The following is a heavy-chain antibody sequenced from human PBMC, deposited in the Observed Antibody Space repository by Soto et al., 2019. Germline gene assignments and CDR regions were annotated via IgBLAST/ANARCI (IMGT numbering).Heavy chain of an antibody. CDR2: ISSDESHK. CDR1: GFAFSRNA. V-gene: IGHV3-30*18. Sequence: QVQLVESGGGVVQPGESLRVSCAASGFAFSRNAMHWVRQAPGQGLGWVAQISSDESHKFYADSVKGRFTISRDNSKHMVCLNLSSLRVEDTAVYFCAKDECSCTNGVCYHSSDPWGQGSLVTVS. J-gene: IGHJ5*02. D-gene: IGHD2-8*01. CDR3: AKDECSCTNGVCYHSSDP.